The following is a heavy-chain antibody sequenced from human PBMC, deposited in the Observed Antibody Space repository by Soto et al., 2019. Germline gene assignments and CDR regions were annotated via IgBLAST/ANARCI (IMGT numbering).Heavy chain of an antibody. CDR2: INHSGGT. J-gene: IGHJ6*02. CDR3: ARSLRFLEWSRVVYYYYGMDV. Sequence: PSETLSLTCAVYGGSFSGYYWSWIRQPPGKGLEWIGEINHSGGTNYNPSLKSRVTISVDTSKNQFSLKLSSVTAADTAVYYCARSLRFLEWSRVVYYYYGMDVWGQGTTVTVSS. D-gene: IGHD3-3*01. CDR1: GGSFSGYY. V-gene: IGHV4-34*01.